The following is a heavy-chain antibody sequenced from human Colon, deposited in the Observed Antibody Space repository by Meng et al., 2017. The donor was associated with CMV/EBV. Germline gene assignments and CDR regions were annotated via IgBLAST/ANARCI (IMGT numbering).Heavy chain of an antibody. V-gene: IGHV3-74*03. CDR2: ISSDGSSA. J-gene: IGHJ4*02. Sequence: LSCAAYGLTFRNYWMHWVRQAPGKGLVWVSRISSDGSSATYAESVRGRFTISRDNAKNTLYLQMNTLRADDTATYYCASTGTMTQDFWGQGTLVTVSS. CDR3: ASTGTMTQDF. CDR1: GLTFRNYW. D-gene: IGHD4-17*01.